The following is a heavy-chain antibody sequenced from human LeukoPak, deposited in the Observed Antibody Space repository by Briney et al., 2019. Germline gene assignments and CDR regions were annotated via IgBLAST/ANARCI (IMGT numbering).Heavy chain of an antibody. J-gene: IGHJ4*02. Sequence: ASVKVSCKASGYTFTNYYMHWVRQAPGQGLEWMGWIRAGNGKIDYAQNLQGRVTMTTDTSTSTASVELRSLRSDDTAVYYCARSVGAAGTLWGQGTLVTVSS. CDR3: ARSVGAAGTL. D-gene: IGHD6-13*01. V-gene: IGHV1-18*04. CDR1: GYTFTNYY. CDR2: IRAGNGKI.